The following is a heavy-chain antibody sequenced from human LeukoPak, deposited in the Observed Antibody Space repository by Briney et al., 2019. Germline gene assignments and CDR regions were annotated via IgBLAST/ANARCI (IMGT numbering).Heavy chain of an antibody. D-gene: IGHD3-3*01. CDR3: ARGRALRFLEWLPEGRSSSFGY. J-gene: IGHJ4*02. CDR1: GYIFTSYD. CDR2: INPNSGNT. Sequence: ASVKVSCKASGYIFTSYDINWVRQATGQGLEWMGWINPNSGNTGYAQKFQGRVTITRNTSISTAYMELSSLRSEDTAVYYCARGRALRFLEWLPEGRSSSFGYWGQGTLVTVSS. V-gene: IGHV1-8*03.